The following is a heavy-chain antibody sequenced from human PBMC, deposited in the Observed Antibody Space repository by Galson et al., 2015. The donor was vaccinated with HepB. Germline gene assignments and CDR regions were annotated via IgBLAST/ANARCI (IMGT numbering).Heavy chain of an antibody. D-gene: IGHD1-7*01. CDR3: ARDTGITGITDAFDI. Sequence: SLRLFCAASGFTFSSYSMNWVRQAPGKGLEWVSYISSSSSTIYYADSVKGRFTISRDNAKNSLYLQMNSLRAEDTAVYYCARDTGITGITDAFDIWGQGTMVTVSS. CDR1: GFTFSSYS. CDR2: ISSSSSTI. V-gene: IGHV3-48*01. J-gene: IGHJ3*02.